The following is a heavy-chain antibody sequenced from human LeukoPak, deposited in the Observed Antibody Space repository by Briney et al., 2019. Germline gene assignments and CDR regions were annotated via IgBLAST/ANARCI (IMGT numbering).Heavy chain of an antibody. Sequence: SETLSLTCTVSGGSIYTGDYYWAWIRQPPGEGLEWIGSLFYSGNMYYNPSLKSRVTISVDTSKNQFSLNLKSVTAADTAVYYCARENIVSTRDFDSWGQGMLVTDSS. CDR2: LFYSGNM. CDR1: GGSIYTGDYY. V-gene: IGHV4-39*07. D-gene: IGHD5/OR15-5a*01. CDR3: ARENIVSTRDFDS. J-gene: IGHJ4*02.